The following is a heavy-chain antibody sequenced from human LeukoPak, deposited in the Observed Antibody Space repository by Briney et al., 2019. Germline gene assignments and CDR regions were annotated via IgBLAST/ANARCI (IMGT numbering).Heavy chain of an antibody. CDR1: GGSISSGGYY. Sequence: SETLSLTCTVSGGSISSGGYYWSWIRQHPGKGLEWIGYIYYSGSTYYNPSLKSRVTISVDTSKNQFSLKLSSVAAADTAVYYCARWVVVVAATQKWFDPWGQGTLVTVSS. CDR3: ARWVVVVAATQKWFDP. D-gene: IGHD2-15*01. CDR2: IYYSGST. J-gene: IGHJ5*02. V-gene: IGHV4-31*03.